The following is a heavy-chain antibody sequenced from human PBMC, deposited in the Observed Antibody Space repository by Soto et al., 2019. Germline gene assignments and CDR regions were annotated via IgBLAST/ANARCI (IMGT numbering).Heavy chain of an antibody. CDR1: GFTFSSYG. J-gene: IGHJ5*02. CDR3: GKFRLRSRSWYKPLGWFDP. D-gene: IGHD6-13*01. Sequence: PGGSLRLSCADAGFTFSSYGMHWVRQAPGKGLEWVAVISYDGSNKYYADSVKGRFTISRDNSKNTLYLQMNSLRAEDTAWYYCGKFRLRSRSWYKPLGWFDPWAREPWSPSPQ. V-gene: IGHV3-30*18. CDR2: ISYDGSNK.